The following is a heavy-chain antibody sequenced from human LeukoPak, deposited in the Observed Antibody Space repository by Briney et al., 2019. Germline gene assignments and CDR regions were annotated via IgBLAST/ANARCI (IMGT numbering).Heavy chain of an antibody. CDR3: AKDRERFFSAAGT. D-gene: IGHD6-13*01. V-gene: IGHV3-23*01. CDR2: ISGSGGRT. CDR1: GFTFSSYA. Sequence: GGSLRLSCAASGFTFSSYAMSWVRQAPGKGLEWVSAISGSGGRTYYADSVKGRFTISRDNSKNTLYLQMNSLRAEDTAVYYCAKDRERFFSAAGTWGQGTLVTVSS. J-gene: IGHJ4*02.